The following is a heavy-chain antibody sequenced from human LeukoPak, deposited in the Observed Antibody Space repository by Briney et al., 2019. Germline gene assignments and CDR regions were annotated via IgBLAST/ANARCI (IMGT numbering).Heavy chain of an antibody. CDR2: IIPILGIA. J-gene: IGHJ4*02. V-gene: IGHV1-69*04. D-gene: IGHD3-22*01. CDR1: GGTFSSYA. Sequence: AASVKVSCKASGGTFSSYAISWVRQAPGQGLEWMGRIIPILGIANYAQKFQGRVTITADKSTSTAYMELSSLRSEDTAVYFCARDQDYYDSNGLNYFDYWGQGTLVTVSS. CDR3: ARDQDYYDSNGLNYFDY.